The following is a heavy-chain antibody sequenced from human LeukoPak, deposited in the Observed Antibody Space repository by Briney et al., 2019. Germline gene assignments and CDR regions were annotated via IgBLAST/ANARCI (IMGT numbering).Heavy chain of an antibody. CDR1: GFTFSSYS. D-gene: IGHD3-10*01. Sequence: GGSLRLSCAVSGFTFSSYSMNWVRQAPGKGLEWISYISSSSSTIYYADSVKGRFTISRDNAKNSLYLQMNSLRAEDTAVYYCARGLRSFGDYGVLLIAYWGQGTLVTVSS. J-gene: IGHJ4*02. CDR2: ISSSSSTI. CDR3: ARGLRSFGDYGVLLIAY. V-gene: IGHV3-48*04.